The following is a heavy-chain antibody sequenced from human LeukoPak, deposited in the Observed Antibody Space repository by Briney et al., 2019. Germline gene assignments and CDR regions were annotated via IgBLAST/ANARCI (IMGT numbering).Heavy chain of an antibody. CDR1: EFTFTSYE. J-gene: IGHJ4*02. D-gene: IGHD4-17*01. CDR2: ISSSGSTT. V-gene: IGHV3-48*03. CDR3: AKDPLTTVTTKNFDY. Sequence: PGGSLRLSCAASEFTFTSYEMNWVRQAPGKGLEWVSYISSSGSTTFYADSMKGRFTISRDNSKNMLYLQMNSLRAGDTAVYYCAKDPLTTVTTKNFDYWGQGTLVTVSS.